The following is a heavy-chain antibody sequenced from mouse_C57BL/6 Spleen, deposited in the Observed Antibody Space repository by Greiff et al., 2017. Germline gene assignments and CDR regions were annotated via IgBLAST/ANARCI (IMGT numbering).Heavy chain of an antibody. V-gene: IGHV1-64*01. CDR2: IHPNSGST. J-gene: IGHJ1*03. D-gene: IGHD1-1*01. Sequence: VQLQQPGAELVKPGASVTLSCKASGYTFTSYWMHWVKQRPGQGLEWIGMIHPNSGSTNYNEKFKSKATLTVDKSSSTAYMQLSSLTSEASAVXYCARGYYYGSSYFDVWGTGTTVTVSS. CDR1: GYTFTSYW. CDR3: ARGYYYGSSYFDV.